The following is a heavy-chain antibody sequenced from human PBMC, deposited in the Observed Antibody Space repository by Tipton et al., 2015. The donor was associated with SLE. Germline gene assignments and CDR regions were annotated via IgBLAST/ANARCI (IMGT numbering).Heavy chain of an antibody. D-gene: IGHD4-17*01. CDR2: IYESGST. J-gene: IGHJ4*02. V-gene: IGHV4-59*01. CDR3: ARGEIYGYEDY. Sequence: TLSLTCNVSGASISSSYLSWIRQPSGKGLEWIGHIYESGSTNYNPSLKSRVTISEDTSKNQFSLTLSSVTAADTAVYYCARGEIYGYEDYLGQGTLVTVSS. CDR1: GASISSSY.